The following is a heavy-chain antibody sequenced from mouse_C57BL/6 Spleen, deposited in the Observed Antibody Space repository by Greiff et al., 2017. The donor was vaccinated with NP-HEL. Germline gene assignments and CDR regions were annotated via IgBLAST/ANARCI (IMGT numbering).Heavy chain of an antibody. D-gene: IGHD2-5*01. V-gene: IGHV1-82*01. CDR1: GYAFSSSW. CDR3: ARSRSNYVYWYFDV. J-gene: IGHJ1*03. CDR2: IYPGDGDT. Sequence: QVQLQQSGPELVKPGASVKISCKASGYAFSSSWMNWVKQRPGKGLEWIGRIYPGDGDTNYNGKFKGKATLTADKSSSTAYMQLSSLTSEDSAVYFCARSRSNYVYWYFDVWGTGTTVTVSS.